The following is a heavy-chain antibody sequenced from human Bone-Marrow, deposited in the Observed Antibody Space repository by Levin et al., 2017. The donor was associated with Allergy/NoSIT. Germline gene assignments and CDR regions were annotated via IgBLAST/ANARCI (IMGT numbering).Heavy chain of an antibody. V-gene: IGHV4-39*07. J-gene: IGHJ4*02. CDR1: GGSISTTTYY. Sequence: TASETLSLTCTVSGGSISTTTYYWGWIRQPPGKGLEWIGSISYSGTTYYNPSLKSRVTISVDTSKNQFSLKLPSVTAEDTAVYFCASQYSASSSWGYWGQGTLVNVSS. CDR3: ASQYSASSSWGY. D-gene: IGHD1-26*01. CDR2: ISYSGTT.